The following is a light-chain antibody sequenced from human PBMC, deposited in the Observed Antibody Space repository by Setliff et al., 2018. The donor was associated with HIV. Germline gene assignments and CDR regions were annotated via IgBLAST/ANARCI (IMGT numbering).Light chain of an antibody. CDR2: EAT. Sequence: QSVLTQPPSASGSPGQSVTISCTGSASRYVSWYQQHPDKAPKLILYEATKRPSGVPDRFSGSKSGNTASLTVSGLQADDEAEYYCSSYAGADSFDVFGTGTKVTVL. J-gene: IGLJ1*01. CDR1: ASRY. CDR3: SSYAGADSFDV. V-gene: IGLV2-8*01.